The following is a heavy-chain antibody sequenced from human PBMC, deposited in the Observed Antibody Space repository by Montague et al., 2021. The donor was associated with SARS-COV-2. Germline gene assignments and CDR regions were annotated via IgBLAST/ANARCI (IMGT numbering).Heavy chain of an antibody. CDR3: AVQGLAYFDY. D-gene: IGHD5-12*01. V-gene: IGHV4-4*02. J-gene: IGHJ4*02. CDR1: GGSISSSNW. CDR2: IYHSGRT. Sequence: SGTLSLTCAVSGGSISSSNWWSWVRQPPGKGLEWIGEIYHSGRTNYNPSLKSRVTISVDESTGQFSLKLRSVTAADTAVYYCAVQGLAYFDYWGQGTLVTVPS.